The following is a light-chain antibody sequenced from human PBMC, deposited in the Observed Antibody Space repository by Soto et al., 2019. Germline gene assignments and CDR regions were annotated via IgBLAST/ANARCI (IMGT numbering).Light chain of an antibody. CDR2: AAS. CDR3: QQSYSITWT. CDR1: QGISTY. V-gene: IGKV1-39*01. J-gene: IGKJ1*01. Sequence: IQMTQSPSSLSASVGDRVTITCRASQGISTYLNWYLQKPGKAPKLLIYAASSLQSGVPSRFSGSGSETDFTLTISSLQPEDFATYSGQQSYSITWTFGQGTKV.